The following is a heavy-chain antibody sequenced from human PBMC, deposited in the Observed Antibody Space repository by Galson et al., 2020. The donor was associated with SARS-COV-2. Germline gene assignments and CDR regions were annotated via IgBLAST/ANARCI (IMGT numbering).Heavy chain of an antibody. Sequence: SETLSLTCTFSGGSIAGGDYHWTWIRQPPGKGLEWIGYIYNSGIPYYNASLKSRLIISVDTSKNQFSLRLSSVTAADTAVYYCARGLGGNDGFDIWGQGTVVTVSS. CDR2: IYNSGIP. J-gene: IGHJ3*02. V-gene: IGHV4-30-4*01. CDR1: GGSIAGGDYH. D-gene: IGHD2-15*01. CDR3: ARGLGGNDGFDI.